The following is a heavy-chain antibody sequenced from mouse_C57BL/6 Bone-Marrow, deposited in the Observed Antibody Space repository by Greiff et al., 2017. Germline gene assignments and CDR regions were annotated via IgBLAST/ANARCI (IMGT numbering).Heavy chain of an antibody. J-gene: IGHJ2*01. CDR3: ARTLYGSSPYFDY. V-gene: IGHV1-26*01. CDR2: INPNNGGT. Sequence: EVHLQQSGPELVKPGASVKISCKASGYTFTDYYMNWVKQSHGKSLEWIGDINPNNGGTSYNQKFKGKATLTVDKSSSTAYMELRSLTSEDSAVYYCARTLYGSSPYFDYWGQGTTLTVSS. CDR1: GYTFTDYY. D-gene: IGHD1-1*01.